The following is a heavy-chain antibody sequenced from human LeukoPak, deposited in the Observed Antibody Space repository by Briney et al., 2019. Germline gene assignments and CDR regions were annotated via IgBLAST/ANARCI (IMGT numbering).Heavy chain of an antibody. CDR1: GFTFSDYY. Sequence: GGSLRLSCAASGFTFSDYYMSWIRQAPGKGLEWVSYISSSSSYTNYADSVKGRFTISRDNAKNSLYLQMSSLRAEDTAVYYCARDLSVDYGSGSYYSWFDPWGQGTLVTVSS. D-gene: IGHD3-10*01. CDR2: ISSSSSYT. V-gene: IGHV3-11*06. CDR3: ARDLSVDYGSGSYYSWFDP. J-gene: IGHJ5*02.